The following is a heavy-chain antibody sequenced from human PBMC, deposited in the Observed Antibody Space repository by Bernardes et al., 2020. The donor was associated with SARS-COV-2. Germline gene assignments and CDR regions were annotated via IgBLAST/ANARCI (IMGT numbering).Heavy chain of an antibody. J-gene: IGHJ6*02. CDR2: ISVYNGKT. Sequence: ASVKVSCKASGYTFTNYVISWVRQAPGQGLEWMGWISVYNGKTNYAQKLQGRATMTTDTSTSTAYMELRSLRSDDTAVYYCARDKVGGYSYGYYYYYGMDVWGQGTTVTVSS. CDR1: GYTFTNYV. D-gene: IGHD5-18*01. CDR3: ARDKVGGYSYGYYYYYGMDV. V-gene: IGHV1-18*01.